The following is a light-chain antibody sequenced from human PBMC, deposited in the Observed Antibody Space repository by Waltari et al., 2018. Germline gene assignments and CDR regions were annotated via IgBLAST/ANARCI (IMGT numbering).Light chain of an antibody. CDR2: QDS. CDR3: QAWDSSTDVV. V-gene: IGLV3-1*01. Sequence: YELTQPPSVSVSPGQTASITCSGDKLEDKYVCWYQQKAGQSPVLVIHQDSRRPSGIPERFSGSSSGSTATLTISGTQAMDEADYYCQAWDSSTDVVFGGGTRLTVL. J-gene: IGLJ2*01. CDR1: KLEDKY.